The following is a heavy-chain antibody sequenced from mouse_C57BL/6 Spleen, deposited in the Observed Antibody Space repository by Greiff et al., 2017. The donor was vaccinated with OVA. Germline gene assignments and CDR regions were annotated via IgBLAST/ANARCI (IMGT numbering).Heavy chain of an antibody. CDR3: ARLGQLRLQNAMDY. V-gene: IGHV1-55*01. Sequence: QVQLQQPGAELVKPGASVKMSCKASGYTFTSYWITWVKQRPGQGLEWIGDSYPGSGSTNYNEKFKSKATLTVDPSSSTAYMQLSSLTSEDSAVYYCARLGQLRLQNAMDYWGQGTSVTVSS. D-gene: IGHD3-2*02. J-gene: IGHJ4*01. CDR2: SYPGSGST. CDR1: GYTFTSYW.